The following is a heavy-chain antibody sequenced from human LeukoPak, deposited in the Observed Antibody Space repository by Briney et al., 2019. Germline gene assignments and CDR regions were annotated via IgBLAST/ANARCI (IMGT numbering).Heavy chain of an antibody. J-gene: IGHJ6*03. CDR1: GYTFTSYA. CDR3: ARDNGSGSYWVPYYYYYYYMDV. V-gene: IGHV7-4-1*02. CDR2: INTNTGNP. Sequence: GASVKVSCKASGYTFTSYAMNWGRQSPGQGLEWMGWINTNTGNPTYAQGFTVRFVFSLDTSVSTAYLQISSLKAEETAVYYCARDNGSGSYWVPYYYYYYYMDVWGKGTTVTVSS. D-gene: IGHD3-10*01.